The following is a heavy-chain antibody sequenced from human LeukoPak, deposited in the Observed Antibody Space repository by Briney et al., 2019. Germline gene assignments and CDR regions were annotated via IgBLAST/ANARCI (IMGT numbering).Heavy chain of an antibody. V-gene: IGHV4-59*08. J-gene: IGHJ4*02. CDR3: ARHKDSSSWSHCDS. CDR2: IYHSGST. Sequence: SETLSLTCTVSVVSISNFYWSWIRQPPGKGLEWLGCIYHSGSTNYNPSLKSRVTISVDASKNQVSLQLYSVTAADTAVYYCARHKDSSSWSHCDSWGQGALVTVSS. D-gene: IGHD6-13*01. CDR1: VVSISNFY.